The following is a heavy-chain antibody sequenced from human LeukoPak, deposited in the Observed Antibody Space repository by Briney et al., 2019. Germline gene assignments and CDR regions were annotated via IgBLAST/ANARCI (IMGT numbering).Heavy chain of an antibody. V-gene: IGHV3-23*01. Sequence: GGSLRLSCAASGFTFYTHAMYWVRQPPGKGLEWVSAISGSGANTYYADSVKGRFTISRDNSKNTLYLQMNSLRAEDTAVYYCAKDSLRIVVVTAILDYWGQGTLVTVSS. J-gene: IGHJ4*02. CDR1: GFTFYTHA. D-gene: IGHD2-21*02. CDR2: ISGSGANT. CDR3: AKDSLRIVVVTAILDY.